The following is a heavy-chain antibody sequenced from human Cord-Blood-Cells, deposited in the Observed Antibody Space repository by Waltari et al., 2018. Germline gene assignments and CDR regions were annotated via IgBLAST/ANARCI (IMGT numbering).Heavy chain of an antibody. CDR3: ASSDGDYVYYYYYMDV. CDR1: GGTFSSYA. CDR2: IIPIFGTA. D-gene: IGHD4-17*01. J-gene: IGHJ6*03. V-gene: IGHV1-69*01. Sequence: QVQLVQSGAEVKKPGSSVKVSCKASGGTFSSYAISWVRQAPGQGLEWMGGIIPIFGTANYAQKFQGRVTITADEATSTAYMELSSLRSEDTAVYYCASSDGDYVYYYYYMDVWGKGTTVTVSS.